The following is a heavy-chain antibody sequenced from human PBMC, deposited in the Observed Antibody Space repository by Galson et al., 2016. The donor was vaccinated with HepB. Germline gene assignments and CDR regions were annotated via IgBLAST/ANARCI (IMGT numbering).Heavy chain of an antibody. Sequence: SLRLSCAASGFTYTRYGMYWVRQAPGKGLEWVAVIWYDGSDKYYADTVRGRFTIPRDNSENTLYLQMNSLRAEDTAVYYCARGPPVIGFCSGGGCYSIDSWGQGTLVTVSS. CDR2: IWYDGSDK. CDR1: GFTYTRYG. D-gene: IGHD2-15*01. V-gene: IGHV3-33*07. J-gene: IGHJ4*02. CDR3: ARGPPVIGFCSGGGCYSIDS.